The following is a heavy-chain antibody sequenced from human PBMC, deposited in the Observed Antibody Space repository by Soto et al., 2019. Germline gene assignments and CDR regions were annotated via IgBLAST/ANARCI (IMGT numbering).Heavy chain of an antibody. V-gene: IGHV3-23*05. CDR2: IKTSGDTT. CDR1: GFAFSNCA. Sequence: GGSLRLSCAASGFAFSNCAMSWVRQAPGKGLEWVSTIKTSGDTTFYADPVKGRFTTSRDDSKNTLYLQMNSLRAEDTATYYCTKDVTGDIGADFWGHVPPVTVSP. D-gene: IGHD2-21*02. J-gene: IGHJ4*01. CDR3: TKDVTGDIGADF.